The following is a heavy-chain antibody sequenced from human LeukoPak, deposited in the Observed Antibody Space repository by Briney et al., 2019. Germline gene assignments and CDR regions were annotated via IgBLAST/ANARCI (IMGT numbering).Heavy chain of an antibody. J-gene: IGHJ2*01. CDR3: ARHTTPADWYFDL. CDR1: GASMTNLY. D-gene: IGHD1-26*01. Sequence: SETLSLTCSVSGASMTNLYWSWIRQAPGKRLEWMGYIYYRGATSYNPSLESRVSLSVGTSKNQFSLNLTSMTAADTAIYYCARHTTPADWYFDLWGPGARVTVSS. V-gene: IGHV4-59*08. CDR2: IYYRGAT.